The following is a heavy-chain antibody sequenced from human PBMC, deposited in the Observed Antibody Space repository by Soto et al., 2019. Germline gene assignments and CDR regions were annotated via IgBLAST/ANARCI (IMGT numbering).Heavy chain of an antibody. CDR3: ARDRIWGNIVVSPSAMAIDY. D-gene: IGHD2-2*01. CDR2: ISSGSSI. J-gene: IGHJ4*02. CDR1: GITFSSSG. V-gene: IGHV3-23*01. Sequence: GGSLRLSCAASGITFSSSGMSWVRRAPGKGLEWVSTISSGSSIYYADSVKGRFTISRDNSKNTVYLEMNSLRVEDTAVYYCARDRIWGNIVVSPSAMAIDYWGQGTLVTVSS.